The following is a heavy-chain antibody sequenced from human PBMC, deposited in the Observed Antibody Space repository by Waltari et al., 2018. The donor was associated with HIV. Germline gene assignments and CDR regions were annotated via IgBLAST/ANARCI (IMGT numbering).Heavy chain of an antibody. CDR2: MNPKSGNT. V-gene: IGHV1-8*01. CDR3: ARSSGWSYFDY. CDR1: GYIFSNYD. D-gene: IGHD2-15*01. Sequence: QVQLVQSGTEVKRPGASVKVSCKASGYIFSNYDINWVRQAPGQGLEWMGWMNPKSGNTGFAQKLKGRVTLTRNTSISTAYMELRSLRSEDTAVYFCARSSGWSYFDYWGRGTLVTVPS. J-gene: IGHJ4*01.